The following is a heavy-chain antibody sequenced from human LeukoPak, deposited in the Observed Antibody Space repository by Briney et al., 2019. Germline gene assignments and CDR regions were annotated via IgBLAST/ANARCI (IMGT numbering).Heavy chain of an antibody. CDR3: AKDLNWGGR. Sequence: GGSLRLSCAASGFTFSTYSMNWVRQAPGMGLEWVSYISSSGGTIYYADSVKGRFTISRDNSKNTLYLQMNSLRAEDTAVYYCAKDLNWGGRWGQGTLVTVSS. J-gene: IGHJ4*02. CDR2: ISSSGGTI. V-gene: IGHV3-48*01. D-gene: IGHD7-27*01. CDR1: GFTFSTYS.